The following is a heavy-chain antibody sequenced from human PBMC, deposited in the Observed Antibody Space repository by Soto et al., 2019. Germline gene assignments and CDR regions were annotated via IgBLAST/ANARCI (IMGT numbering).Heavy chain of an antibody. D-gene: IGHD1-26*01. CDR3: AREVVGATVGWFDP. Sequence: PSETLSLTCTVSGGSISSYYWSWIRQPPGKGLEWIGYIYYSGSTNYNPSLKSRVTISVDTSKNQFSLKLSSVTAVDTAVYYCAREVVGATVGWFDPWGQGTLVTVSS. J-gene: IGHJ5*02. CDR1: GGSISSYY. CDR2: IYYSGST. V-gene: IGHV4-59*01.